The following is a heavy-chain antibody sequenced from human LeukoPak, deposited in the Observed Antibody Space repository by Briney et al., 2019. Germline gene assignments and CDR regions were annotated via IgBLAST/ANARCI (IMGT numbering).Heavy chain of an antibody. CDR2: ISYDGSNK. Sequence: GGSLRLSCAASGFSFISYGMHWVRQAPGKGLEWVAVISYDGSNKYYADPVMGRFTISRDNSKYTLYLEMNSLRGEDTAVYYCAKGPVSGSRSPLDYWGQGTLVTVSS. J-gene: IGHJ4*02. CDR3: AKGPVSGSRSPLDY. CDR1: GFSFISYG. V-gene: IGHV3-30*18. D-gene: IGHD1-26*01.